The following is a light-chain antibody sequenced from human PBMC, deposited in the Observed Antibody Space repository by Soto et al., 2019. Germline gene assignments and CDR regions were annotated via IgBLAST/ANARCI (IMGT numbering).Light chain of an antibody. V-gene: IGKV4-1*01. CDR3: QQYYTTPWT. Sequence: DIVMTQSPDSLAVSLGERATINCNSSQSVLYSSNNKNYLAWYQQKPGQPPKALIYWASTRESGVPDRFSGSGSGTDFTLTISSLQAEDVAVYYCQQYYTTPWTFGQGTKVDI. CDR1: QSVLYSSNNKNY. J-gene: IGKJ1*01. CDR2: WAS.